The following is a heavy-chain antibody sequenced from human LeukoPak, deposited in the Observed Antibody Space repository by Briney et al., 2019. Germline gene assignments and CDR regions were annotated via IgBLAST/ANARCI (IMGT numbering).Heavy chain of an antibody. CDR1: GGSISSSSYY. V-gene: IGHV4-39*07. D-gene: IGHD7-27*01. J-gene: IGHJ4*02. Sequence: SETLSLTCTVSGGSISSSSYYWGWIRQPPGKGLEWIGSIYYSGSTYYNPSLKSRVTISVDTSKNQFSLKLSSVTAADTAVYYCARDRDGAYPHWGYYFDYWGQGTLVTVSS. CDR3: ARDRDGAYPHWGYYFDY. CDR2: IYYSGST.